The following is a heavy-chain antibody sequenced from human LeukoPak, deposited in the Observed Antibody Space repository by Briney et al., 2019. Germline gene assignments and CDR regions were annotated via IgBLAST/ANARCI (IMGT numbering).Heavy chain of an antibody. Sequence: GGSLRLSCAASGFTLSSYAMSWVRQAPGKGLEWVSAISGSGGSTYYADSVKGRFTISRDNSKNTLYLQMNSLRAEDTAVYYCAKDRDYYDSSGYYLDYFDYWGQGTLVTVSS. D-gene: IGHD3-22*01. CDR3: AKDRDYYDSSGYYLDYFDY. CDR2: ISGSGGST. J-gene: IGHJ4*02. CDR1: GFTLSSYA. V-gene: IGHV3-23*01.